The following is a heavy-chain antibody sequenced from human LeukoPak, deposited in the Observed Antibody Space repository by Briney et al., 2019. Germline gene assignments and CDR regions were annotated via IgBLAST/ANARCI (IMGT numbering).Heavy chain of an antibody. CDR1: GGSISSSSYY. J-gene: IGHJ4*02. CDR3: ARHRVGDPPGPLDY. V-gene: IGHV4-39*01. Sequence: SETLSLTCAVSGGSISSSSYYWGWIRQPPGKGLEWIGSIYYRGSTYYNPSLKSRVTISVDTSKNQFSLNLSSVTAADTAVYYCARHRVGDPPGPLDYRGQGTLVTVSS. CDR2: IYYRGST. D-gene: IGHD1-26*01.